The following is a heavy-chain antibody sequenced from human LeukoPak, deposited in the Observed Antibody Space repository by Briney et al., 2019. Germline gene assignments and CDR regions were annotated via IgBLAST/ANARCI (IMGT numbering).Heavy chain of an antibody. J-gene: IGHJ4*02. Sequence: SVKVSCKASGGTFSSYAISWVRQAPGQGLEWMGGIIPIFGTANYAQKFQGRVTITADKSTSTAYMELSSLRSEDTAVYYCAREFPNGGYDSGWGQGTLVTVSS. V-gene: IGHV1-69*06. CDR1: GGTFSSYA. CDR2: IIPIFGTA. CDR3: AREFPNGGYDSG. D-gene: IGHD5-12*01.